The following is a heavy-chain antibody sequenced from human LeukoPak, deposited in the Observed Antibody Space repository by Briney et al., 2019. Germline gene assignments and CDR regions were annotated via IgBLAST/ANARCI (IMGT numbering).Heavy chain of an antibody. CDR3: AKPIVATNLDWFDP. CDR1: GFSFSSYA. D-gene: IGHD1-26*01. V-gene: IGHV3-23*01. J-gene: IGHJ5*02. Sequence: GGSLRLSCAASGFSFSSYAMNWVRQAPGKGLEWVSTISHSGGSTYYADSVNGRFTISRHNSKNTLYLQMSSLRAEDTAVYYCAKPIVATNLDWFDPWGQGTLVTVSS. CDR2: ISHSGGST.